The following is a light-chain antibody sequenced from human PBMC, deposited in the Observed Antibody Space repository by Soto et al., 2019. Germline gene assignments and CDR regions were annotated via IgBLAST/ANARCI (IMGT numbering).Light chain of an antibody. CDR1: QIVGKW. CDR3: QQYSTYPLT. V-gene: IGKV1-5*01. CDR2: DVS. Sequence: DVQMTQSPSNLSASIGDTVTITCRASQIVGKWLAWYQQKPGKAPKLLINDVSNLEIGVPSRFSGSGSGTEFTLTISSLDPDDFAPYYCQQYSTYPLTFGGGTRVDI. J-gene: IGKJ4*01.